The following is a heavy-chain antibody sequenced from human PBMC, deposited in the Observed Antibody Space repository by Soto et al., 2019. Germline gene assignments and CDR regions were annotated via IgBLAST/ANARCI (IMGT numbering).Heavy chain of an antibody. Sequence: PGGSLRLSCAASGFTFSSYAMSWVRQAPGKGLEWVSAISGSGGSTYYADSVKGRFTISRDNSKNTLYLQMNSLRAEDTAVYYCAKAQIPSSILPGQPLLWTFYYYYMDVWGKGTTVTVSS. V-gene: IGHV3-23*01. CDR2: ISGSGGST. CDR1: GFTFSSYA. J-gene: IGHJ6*03. D-gene: IGHD2-2*01. CDR3: AKAQIPSSILPGQPLLWTFYYYYMDV.